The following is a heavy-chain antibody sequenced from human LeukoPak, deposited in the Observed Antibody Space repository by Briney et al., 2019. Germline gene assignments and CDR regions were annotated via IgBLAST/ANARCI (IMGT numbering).Heavy chain of an antibody. CDR3: AKSLSGSYKP. J-gene: IGHJ5*02. CDR1: GFTVSSNY. Sequence: PGGSLRLSCAASGFTVSSNYMSWVRQAPGKGLEWVSAISGSGGSTYYADSVKGRFTISRDNSKNTLYLQMNSLRAEDTAVYYCAKSLSGSYKPWGQGTLVTVSS. V-gene: IGHV3-23*01. CDR2: ISGSGGST. D-gene: IGHD1-26*01.